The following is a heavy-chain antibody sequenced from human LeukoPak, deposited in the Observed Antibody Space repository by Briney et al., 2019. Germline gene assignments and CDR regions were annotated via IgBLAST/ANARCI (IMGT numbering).Heavy chain of an antibody. Sequence: SQTLSLTCTVSGGSISSGDYYWSWIRQPPGKGLEWIGYIYYSGSTYYNPSLKSRVTISVDTSKNQFSLKLSSVTAAGTAVYYCARGEAVNLLHYWGQGTLVTVSS. CDR1: GGSISSGDYY. D-gene: IGHD6-19*01. CDR2: IYYSGST. CDR3: ARGEAVNLLHY. V-gene: IGHV4-30-4*08. J-gene: IGHJ4*02.